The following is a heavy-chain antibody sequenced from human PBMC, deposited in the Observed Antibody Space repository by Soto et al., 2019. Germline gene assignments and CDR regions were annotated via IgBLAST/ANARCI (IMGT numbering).Heavy chain of an antibody. D-gene: IGHD3-16*01. Sequence: QVRLVQSGAEVKKPGSSVKLSCKVSGGNSNSYSIAWVRQAPGQGLQWLGTIVPLSGTPNHAPQFQARVTITSDTSTNTAYLELSSLRSEDTAIYYCARDWRQMSRGGFFDYWGQGSLVTISS. J-gene: IGHJ4*02. CDR3: ARDWRQMSRGGFFDY. CDR1: GGNSNSYS. V-gene: IGHV1-69*06. CDR2: IVPLSGTP.